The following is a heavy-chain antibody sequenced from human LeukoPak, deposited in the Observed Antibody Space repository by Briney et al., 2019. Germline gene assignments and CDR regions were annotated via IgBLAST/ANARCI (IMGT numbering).Heavy chain of an antibody. Sequence: GGSLRLSCAASGFTFSDYSMNWVRQAPGKGLEWVSSISSRSTSIYYADSVKGRFTISRDSAKKLVYLQMNSLRAEDTAVYYCARDDRVGALLWGQGTLVTVSA. D-gene: IGHD1-26*01. CDR2: ISSRSTSI. CDR1: GFTFSDYS. V-gene: IGHV3-21*01. J-gene: IGHJ1*01. CDR3: ARDDRVGALL.